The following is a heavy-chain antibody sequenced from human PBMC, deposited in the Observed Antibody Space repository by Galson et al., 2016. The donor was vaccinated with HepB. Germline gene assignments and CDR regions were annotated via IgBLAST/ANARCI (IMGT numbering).Heavy chain of an antibody. Sequence: SLRLSCAASGFTFEDYAMHWVRQAPGKGLELVSGISWNSGSIGYADSVKGRFTISSDNAKNSLYLPMNSLRVEYTAFYYCAKVRRIRSTAGMDVWGHGTTVTASS. CDR3: AKVRRIRSTAGMDV. J-gene: IGHJ6*02. V-gene: IGHV3-9*01. D-gene: IGHD2-15*01. CDR2: ISWNSGSI. CDR1: GFTFEDYA.